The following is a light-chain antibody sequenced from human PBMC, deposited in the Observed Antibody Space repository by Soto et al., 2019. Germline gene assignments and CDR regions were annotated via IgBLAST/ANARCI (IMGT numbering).Light chain of an antibody. CDR2: GAS. J-gene: IGKJ1*01. V-gene: IGKV3-15*01. CDR3: HEYNTWPWP. Sequence: ETVLTQSPATLSVSPGETATLSCTTSQGLNRNLAWYQQKLGQAPRVLIYGASTRAAGIPARFSGSGSGTEFILTISSLQSEDFAVYYCHEYNTWPWPFGQGTKVAIK. CDR1: QGLNRN.